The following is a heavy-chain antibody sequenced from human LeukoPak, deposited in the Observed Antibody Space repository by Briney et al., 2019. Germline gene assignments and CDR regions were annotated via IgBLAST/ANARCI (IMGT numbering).Heavy chain of an antibody. V-gene: IGHV3-7*01. D-gene: IGHD3-22*01. J-gene: IGHJ4*02. CDR2: IKQDGSEK. Sequence: GGSLRLSCAASGFTFSSYWMSWVRQAPGKGLEWVANIKQDGSEKYYVDSVKGRFTISRDNAKNSLYLQMNSLRAEDTAVYYCARDVMIVVVTDTNGDPTLFDCWGQGTLVTVSS. CDR3: ARDVMIVVVTDTNGDPTLFDC. CDR1: GFTFSSYW.